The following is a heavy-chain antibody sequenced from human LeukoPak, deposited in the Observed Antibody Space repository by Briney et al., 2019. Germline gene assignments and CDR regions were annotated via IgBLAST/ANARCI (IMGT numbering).Heavy chain of an antibody. V-gene: IGHV1-2*02. CDR3: ARTYCSSTSCHVGLDV. CDR1: GYTFTGYY. Sequence: ASVKVSCKASGYTFTGYYMHWVRQAPGQGLEWMGWINPNSGGTNYAQKFQGRVTMTRDASISTAYMGLSRLRSDDTAVYYCARTYCSSTSCHVGLDVWGKGTTVTVSS. CDR2: INPNSGGT. J-gene: IGHJ6*04. D-gene: IGHD2-2*01.